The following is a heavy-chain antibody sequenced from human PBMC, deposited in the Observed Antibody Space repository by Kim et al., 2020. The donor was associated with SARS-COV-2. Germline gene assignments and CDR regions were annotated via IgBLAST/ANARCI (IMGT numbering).Heavy chain of an antibody. CDR1: GFTFSTYS. J-gene: IGHJ6*02. V-gene: IGHV3-48*02. CDR3: ATARRDYYNCAMDV. CDR2: ISSSGSTK. Sequence: GGSLRLSCAASGFTFSTYSMNWVRQAPGKGLEWVSYISSSGSTKYFADSVKGRFTISRDNGKNSVYLQMDSLRDEDTAVYFCATARRDYYNCAMDVWGQG.